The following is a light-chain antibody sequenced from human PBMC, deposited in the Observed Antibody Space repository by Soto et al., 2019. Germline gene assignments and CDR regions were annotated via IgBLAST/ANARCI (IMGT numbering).Light chain of an antibody. V-gene: IGLV6-57*04. J-gene: IGLJ2*01. Sequence: NFMLTQPHSVSESPGKTVTISCTRSGGSIATNYVQWYQQRPGSAPTPVIFQDNERPSGVPDRFSGSIDRSSNSASLTISGLQTDDEADYYCASYTGRNAWLFGGGTKLTVL. CDR3: ASYTGRNAWL. CDR1: GGSIATNY. CDR2: QDN.